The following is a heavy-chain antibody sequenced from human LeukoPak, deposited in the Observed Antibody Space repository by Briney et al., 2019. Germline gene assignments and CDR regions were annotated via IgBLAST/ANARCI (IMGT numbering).Heavy chain of an antibody. CDR1: GFTFDDYG. D-gene: IGHD2-2*01. Sequence: GGSLRLSCAASGFTFDDYGMSWVHQAPGKGLEWVSGINWNGGSTGYADSVKGRFTISRDNAKNPLYLQMNRLRAEDTAMYHCASSCSSTSCYGRDVWGKGTTVTVSS. J-gene: IGHJ6*04. CDR2: INWNGGST. CDR3: ASSCSSTSCYGRDV. V-gene: IGHV3-20*01.